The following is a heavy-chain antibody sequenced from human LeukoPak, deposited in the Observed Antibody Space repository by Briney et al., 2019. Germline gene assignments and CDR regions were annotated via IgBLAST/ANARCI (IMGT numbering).Heavy chain of an antibody. J-gene: IGHJ5*02. CDR2: INPNSGGT. V-gene: IGHV1-2*02. D-gene: IGHD3-10*01. Sequence: GASVKVSCKASGYTFTGYYMHWVRQAPGQELEWMGWINPNSGGTNYAQKFQGRVTMTRDTSISTAYMELSRLRSDDTAVYYCARDLRGFLTWWFDPWGQGTLVTVSS. CDR3: ARDLRGFLTWWFDP. CDR1: GYTFTGYY.